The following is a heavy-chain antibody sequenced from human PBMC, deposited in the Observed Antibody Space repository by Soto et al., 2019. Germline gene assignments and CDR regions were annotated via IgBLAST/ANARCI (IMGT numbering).Heavy chain of an antibody. J-gene: IGHJ6*02. CDR1: GFTFSSYG. CDR2: IWYDGSNK. D-gene: IGHD5-12*01. CDR3: ARDPGGIYPYGMDV. V-gene: IGHV3-33*01. Sequence: QVQLVESGGGVVQPGRSLRLSCAASGFTFSSYGMHWVRQAPGKGLGWVAVIWYDGSNKYYADSVKGRFTISRDNSKNTLYLQMNSLRAEDTAVYYCARDPGGIYPYGMDVWGQGTTVTVSS.